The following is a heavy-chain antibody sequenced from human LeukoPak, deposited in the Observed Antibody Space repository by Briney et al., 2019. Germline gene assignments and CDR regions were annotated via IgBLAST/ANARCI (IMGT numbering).Heavy chain of an antibody. V-gene: IGHV4-39*01. CDR1: GGSIRSSSSDFYY. J-gene: IGHJ4*02. D-gene: IGHD3-10*01. CDR3: ASTLNYYGSGSYPRTEDY. Sequence: SETLSLTCTVSGGSIRSSSSDFYYWGWIRQPPGKGLEWIGSIYYSGSSYYNASLKGRATISVDTSKNQFSLKLSSVTAADTAVYYCASTLNYYGSGSYPRTEDYWGQGTLVTVSS. CDR2: IYYSGSS.